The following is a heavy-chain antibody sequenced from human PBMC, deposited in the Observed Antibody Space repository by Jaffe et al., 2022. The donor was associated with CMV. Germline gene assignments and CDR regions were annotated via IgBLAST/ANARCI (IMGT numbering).Heavy chain of an antibody. V-gene: IGHV4-39*01. CDR2: IYYSGST. CDR1: GGSISSSSYY. Sequence: QLQLQESGPGLVKPSETLSLTCTVSGGSISSSSYYWGWIRQPPGKGLEWIGSIYYSGSTYYNPSLKSRVTISVDTSKNQFSLKLSSVTAADTAVYYCARHAPRESSSPLFDYWGQGTLVTVSS. CDR3: ARHAPRESSSPLFDY. J-gene: IGHJ4*02. D-gene: IGHD6-6*01.